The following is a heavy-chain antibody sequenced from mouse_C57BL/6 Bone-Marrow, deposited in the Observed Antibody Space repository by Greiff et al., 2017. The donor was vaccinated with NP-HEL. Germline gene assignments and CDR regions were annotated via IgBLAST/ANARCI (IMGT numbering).Heavy chain of an antibody. CDR3: ARKGYGSSYEC. CDR2: IYPRSGNT. D-gene: IGHD1-1*01. V-gene: IGHV1-81*01. Sequence: VQLQQSGAELARPGASVKLSCKASGYTFTSYGISWVKQRTGQGLEWIGEIYPRSGNTYYNEKFKGKATLTADKSSSTAYMELRSLTSEDSAVYFCARKGYGSSYECWGKGTTLTVSS. J-gene: IGHJ2*01. CDR1: GYTFTSYG.